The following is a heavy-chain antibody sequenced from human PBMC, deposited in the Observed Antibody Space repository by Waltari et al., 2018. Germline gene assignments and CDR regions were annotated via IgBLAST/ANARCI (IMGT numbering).Heavy chain of an antibody. CDR1: GSPISSGYF. D-gene: IGHD6-25*01. CDR2: IFHTGSS. J-gene: IGHJ6*03. CDR3: VKRAAGRYMDV. Sequence: QVQLQESGPGLVNPSETLSLTCSAPGSPISSGYFWAWIRQPPGKGLEWIASIFHTGSSYYNPSRKSQVSISVDPSKSQYSLKLTSVTAADTAVYYCVKRAAGRYMDVWGKGTTVTVSS. V-gene: IGHV4-38-2*01.